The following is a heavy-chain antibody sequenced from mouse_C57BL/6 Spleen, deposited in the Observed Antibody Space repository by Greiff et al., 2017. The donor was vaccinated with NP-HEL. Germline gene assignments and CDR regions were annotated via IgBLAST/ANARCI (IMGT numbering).Heavy chain of an antibody. Sequence: DVQLVESGGGLVKPGGSLKLSCAASGFTFSSYAMSWVRQTPEKRLEWVATISDGGSYTYYPDNVKGRFTISRDNAKNNLYLQMSHLKSEDTAMYYCAREGNSNYGYWGQGTTLTVSS. D-gene: IGHD2-5*01. CDR1: GFTFSSYA. CDR3: AREGNSNYGY. CDR2: ISDGGSYT. J-gene: IGHJ2*01. V-gene: IGHV5-4*01.